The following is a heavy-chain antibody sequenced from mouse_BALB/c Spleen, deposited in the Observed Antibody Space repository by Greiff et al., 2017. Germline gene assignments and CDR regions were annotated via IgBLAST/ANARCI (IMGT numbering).Heavy chain of an antibody. CDR3: ARRTMITTDGYAMDY. CDR1: GYTFTDYA. Sequence: VQLQQSGAELVRPGVSVKISCKGSGYTFTDYAMHCVKQSHAKSLEWIGVISTYYGDASYNQKFKGKATMTVDKSSSTAYMELARLTSEDSAIYYCARRTMITTDGYAMDYWGQGTSVTVSS. D-gene: IGHD2-4*01. V-gene: IGHV1S137*01. J-gene: IGHJ4*01. CDR2: ISTYYGDA.